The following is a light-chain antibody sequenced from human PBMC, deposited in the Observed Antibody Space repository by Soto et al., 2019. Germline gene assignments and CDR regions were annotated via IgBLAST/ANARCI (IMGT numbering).Light chain of an antibody. J-gene: IGKJ2*01. CDR2: DAS. V-gene: IGKV3-11*01. Sequence: EIVLTQSPATLSLSPGEGATLSCRASQSISRYLAWYQQKPGQPPRLLIYDASYRAAGVPARFSGSGSGTDFTLTISSLEPEDFAVYYCQQRSNWPPFTFGQGTKLEI. CDR1: QSISRY. CDR3: QQRSNWPPFT.